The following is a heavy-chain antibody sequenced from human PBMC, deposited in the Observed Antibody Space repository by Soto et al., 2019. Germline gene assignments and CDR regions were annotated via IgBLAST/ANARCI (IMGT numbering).Heavy chain of an antibody. CDR1: GYSFTSYW. CDR2: IYPGDSDT. CDR3: ARVKLGCGGDCANFDY. Sequence: PGESLKISCKGSGYSFTSYWIGWVRQMPGKGLEWMGIIYPGDSDTRYSPSFQGQVTISADKSISTAYLQWSSLKASDTAMYYWARVKLGCGGDCANFDYWGQGTLVTVSS. V-gene: IGHV5-51*01. D-gene: IGHD2-21*02. J-gene: IGHJ4*02.